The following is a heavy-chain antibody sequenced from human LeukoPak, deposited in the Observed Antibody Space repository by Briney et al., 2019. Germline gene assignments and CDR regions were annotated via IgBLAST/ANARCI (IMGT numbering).Heavy chain of an antibody. CDR2: ISSSGSTI. CDR1: GFTFSSYE. Sequence: GGSLRLSCAASGFTFSSYEMNWVRQAPGKGLEWVSYISSSGSTIYYADSVKGRFTISRDNSKNTLYLQMGSLRAEDMAVYYCARVGSMVAVGYYFDYWGQGTLVTVSS. J-gene: IGHJ4*02. CDR3: ARVGSMVAVGYYFDY. D-gene: IGHD4/OR15-4a*01. V-gene: IGHV3-48*03.